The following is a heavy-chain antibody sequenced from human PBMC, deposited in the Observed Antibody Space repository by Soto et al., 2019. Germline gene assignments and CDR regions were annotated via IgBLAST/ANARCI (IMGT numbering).Heavy chain of an antibody. J-gene: IGHJ6*02. CDR3: ARGRFGMDV. V-gene: IGHV3-53*01. CDR1: TSGFGGSNY. Sequence: GGSLRLSCAASTSGFGGSNYMTWVRQAPGKGLEWVSVIYRDGNTYYVDSVKGRFTISRDNSKNTLYLQMNSLRGEDTAVYYCARGRFGMDVWGQGTTVTVSS. CDR2: IYRDGNT.